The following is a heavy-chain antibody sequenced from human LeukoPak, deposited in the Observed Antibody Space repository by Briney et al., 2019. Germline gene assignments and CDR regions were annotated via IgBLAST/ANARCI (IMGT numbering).Heavy chain of an antibody. D-gene: IGHD2-2*01. CDR3: ARAKGEVVPAASYWYFDL. J-gene: IGHJ2*01. V-gene: IGHV1-46*01. Sequence: GASVKVSCKASGYTFTSYYMHWVRQAPGQGLEWMGIINPSGGSTSYAQKFQGRVTMTRDMSTSTVYMELSSLRSEDTAVYYCARAKGEVVPAASYWYFDLWGRGTLVTVSS. CDR2: INPSGGST. CDR1: GYTFTSYY.